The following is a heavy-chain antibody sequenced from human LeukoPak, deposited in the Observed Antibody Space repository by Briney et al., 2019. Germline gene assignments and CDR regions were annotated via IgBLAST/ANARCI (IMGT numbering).Heavy chain of an antibody. CDR2: ISSSSSYI. D-gene: IGHD6-19*01. V-gene: IGHV3-21*01. J-gene: IGHJ4*02. CDR3: AREEAVAGIDY. CDR1: GFTFSSYS. Sequence: GGSLRLSCAASGFTFSSYSMNWVRHAPGKGLEWVSSISSSSSYIYYADSVKGRFTSSRDNAKNSLYLQMNSLRAEDTAVYYCAREEAVAGIDYWGQGTLVTASS.